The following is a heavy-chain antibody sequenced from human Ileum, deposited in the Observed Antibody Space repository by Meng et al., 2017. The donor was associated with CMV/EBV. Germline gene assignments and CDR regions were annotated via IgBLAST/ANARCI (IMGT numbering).Heavy chain of an antibody. CDR1: GFTLSSYA. V-gene: IGHV3-23*03. CDR2: IYGGLSTT. J-gene: IGHJ4*02. D-gene: IGHD6-19*01. CDR3: AKDRSSGYYYFDY. Sequence: GGSLRLSCAASGFTLSSYAMSWVRRSPGKGLEWVSVIYGGLSTTYYADSVKGRFTISRDDSKSTLYLQMNSLRVEDTAVYYCAKDRSSGYYYFDYWGQGTLVTVSS.